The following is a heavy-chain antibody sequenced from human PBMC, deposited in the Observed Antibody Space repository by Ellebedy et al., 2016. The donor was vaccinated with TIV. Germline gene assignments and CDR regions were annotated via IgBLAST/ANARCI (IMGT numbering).Heavy chain of an antibody. D-gene: IGHD3-22*01. CDR2: IHYSGST. CDR1: GGSIVSANYY. J-gene: IGHJ4*02. Sequence: SETLSLXCTVSGGSIVSANYYWGWIRQPPGKGLEWIASIHYSGSTYYNPSLKSRVTISVDTSQNQFSLKLTSLTAADTAVFYCAREPNFYDSSGFDYWGQGALVTVSS. V-gene: IGHV4-39*07. CDR3: AREPNFYDSSGFDY.